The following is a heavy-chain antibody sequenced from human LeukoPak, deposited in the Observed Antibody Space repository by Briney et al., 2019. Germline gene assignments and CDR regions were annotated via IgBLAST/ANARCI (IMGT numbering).Heavy chain of an antibody. CDR1: GFTFSSYG. Sequence: GGSLRLSCAASGFTFSSYGMHWVRQAPGKGLEWVAFIHFDGSTKYSGDSVKGRFTISRDNSKNTLYLQMNSLSPEDTAVYYCAKDQCTRTSCDGYPGYWGQGSLVTVSS. CDR2: IHFDGSTK. V-gene: IGHV3-30*02. CDR3: AKDQCTRTSCDGYPGY. D-gene: IGHD2-2*01. J-gene: IGHJ4*02.